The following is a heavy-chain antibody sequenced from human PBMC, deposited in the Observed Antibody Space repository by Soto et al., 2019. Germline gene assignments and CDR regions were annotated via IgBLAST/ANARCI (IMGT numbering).Heavy chain of an antibody. CDR3: ARALSGTLDY. Sequence: QVQLVESGGGVVQPGRSLRLSCVASGFTFSNYGMHWVRQAPGKGLEWVVLIWYDGNNKYYADSVKGRFTISRDISKNALYLPSNSLRAEYTAVYYCARALSGTLDYWGQGTLVTVAS. V-gene: IGHV3-33*01. J-gene: IGHJ4*02. CDR1: GFTFSNYG. CDR2: IWYDGNNK. D-gene: IGHD1-1*01.